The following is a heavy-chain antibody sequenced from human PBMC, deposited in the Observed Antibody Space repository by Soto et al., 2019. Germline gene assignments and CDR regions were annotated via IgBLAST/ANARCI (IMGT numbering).Heavy chain of an antibody. D-gene: IGHD4-17*01. J-gene: IGHJ4*02. CDR2: ISGGGGTT. V-gene: IGHV3-23*01. CDR1: GCNFENHG. CDR3: AKCASADYFCFDY. Sequence: ASGCNFENHGVRRSLQTPGKGLEWVSAISGGGGTTYYADSVKGRFTISKDNSKNTLYLQMNSLRAEDTALYYRAKCASADYFCFDYWGQGVLVTV.